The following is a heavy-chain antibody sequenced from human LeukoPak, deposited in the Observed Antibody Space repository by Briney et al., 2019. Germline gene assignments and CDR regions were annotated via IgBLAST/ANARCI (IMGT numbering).Heavy chain of an antibody. CDR3: AKLPYGDYNHH. D-gene: IGHD4-17*01. J-gene: IGHJ4*01. Sequence: GGSLRLSCAASGFTFSSYWMHWVRQAPGKGLVWVANIKPDGSDKYYVDSVKGRFTISRDNAKNSLSLQMNSLRAEDTAVYYCAKLPYGDYNHHWGQGTLVTVSS. CDR1: GFTFSSYW. V-gene: IGHV3-7*03. CDR2: IKPDGSDK.